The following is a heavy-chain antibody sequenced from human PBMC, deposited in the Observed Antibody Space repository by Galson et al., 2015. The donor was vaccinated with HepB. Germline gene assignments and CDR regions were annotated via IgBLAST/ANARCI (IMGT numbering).Heavy chain of an antibody. CDR1: GFTFRSYA. CDR2: ISGSGGTT. J-gene: IGHJ6*02. CDR3: ARDPGRDVFYGMDV. Sequence: SLRLSCAASGFTFRSYAMSWVRQAPGKGLEWVSTISGSGGTTYYADSVRGRVTISRDNSNNTLYLQMNSLRAEDTAVYYCARDPGRDVFYGMDVWGQGSTVTVSS. D-gene: IGHD5-24*01. V-gene: IGHV3-23*01.